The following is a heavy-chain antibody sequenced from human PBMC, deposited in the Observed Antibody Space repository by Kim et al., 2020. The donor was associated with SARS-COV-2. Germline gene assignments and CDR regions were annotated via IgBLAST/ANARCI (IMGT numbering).Heavy chain of an antibody. Sequence: GGSLRLSCVASGFTFRSYEMNWVRLAPGKGLEWVSHISSGGEAKDYADSVKGRFTISRDNAKNSLYLQINSLRAEDTALYYCATDYVNYYYYYSMDVWGQGTTVPVSS. CDR1: GFTFRSYE. CDR2: ISSGGEAK. V-gene: IGHV3-48*03. CDR3: ATDYVNYYYYYSMDV. D-gene: IGHD4-17*01. J-gene: IGHJ6*02.